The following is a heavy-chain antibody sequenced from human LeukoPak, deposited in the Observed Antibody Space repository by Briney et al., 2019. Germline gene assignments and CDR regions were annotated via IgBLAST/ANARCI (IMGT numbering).Heavy chain of an antibody. D-gene: IGHD4-17*01. CDR1: GFTFKNFW. J-gene: IGHJ4*02. Sequence: GGSLRLSCAASGFTFKNFWMSWVRQAPGKGLEWVAVISYDGSNKYYADSVKGRFTISRDNSKNTLYLQMNSLRAEDTAVYYCAKDPYGANLDYWGQGTLVTVSS. CDR2: ISYDGSNK. V-gene: IGHV3-30*18. CDR3: AKDPYGANLDY.